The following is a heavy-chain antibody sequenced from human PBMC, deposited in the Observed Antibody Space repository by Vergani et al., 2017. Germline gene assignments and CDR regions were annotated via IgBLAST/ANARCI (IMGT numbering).Heavy chain of an antibody. CDR2: IKEDGGEK. Sequence: EAQLVESGGGLVQPGGSLRLSCAASGFAFTSYWMTWVRQAPGKGLEWVAKIKEDGGEKYYMDSVKGRFIISRDNAKNSLYLQMNSLRAEDTAIYYCARGMTTETTDLDGFDIWGQGTMVSVSS. J-gene: IGHJ3*02. CDR1: GFAFTSYW. V-gene: IGHV3-7*04. CDR3: ARGMTTETTDLDGFDI. D-gene: IGHD4-17*01.